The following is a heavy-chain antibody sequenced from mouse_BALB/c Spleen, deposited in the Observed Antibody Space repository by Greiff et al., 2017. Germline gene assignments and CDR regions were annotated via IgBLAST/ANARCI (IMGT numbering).Heavy chain of an antibody. Sequence: EVKLVESGPSLVKPSQTLSLTCSVTGDSITSGYWNWIRKFPGNKLEYMGYISYSGSTYYNPSLKSRISITRDTSKNQYYLQLNSVTTEDTATYYCARWNGNYLYFDYWGQGTTLTVSS. CDR1: GDSITSGY. J-gene: IGHJ2*01. D-gene: IGHD2-1*01. CDR2: ISYSGST. V-gene: IGHV3-8*02. CDR3: ARWNGNYLYFDY.